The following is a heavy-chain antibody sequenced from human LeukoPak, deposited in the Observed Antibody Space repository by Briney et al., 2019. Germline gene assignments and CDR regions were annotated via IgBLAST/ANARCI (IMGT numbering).Heavy chain of an antibody. CDR3: ARGWPRGNDY. J-gene: IGHJ4*02. Sequence: SETLSLTCTVSGGSISSSSYYWGWIRQPPGKGLEWIGSIYYSGSTYYNPSLKSRVTISVDTSKNQFSLKLSSVTAADTAVYYCARGWPRGNDYWGQGTLVTVSS. D-gene: IGHD3-16*01. CDR1: GGSISSSSYY. CDR2: IYYSGST. V-gene: IGHV4-39*07.